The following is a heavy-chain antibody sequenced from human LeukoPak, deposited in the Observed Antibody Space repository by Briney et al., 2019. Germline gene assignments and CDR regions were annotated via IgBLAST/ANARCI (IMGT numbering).Heavy chain of an antibody. D-gene: IGHD3-10*01. CDR1: GGSISSGGYY. J-gene: IGHJ3*02. V-gene: IGHV4-61*08. CDR3: ARWSSRITMVRGVMGDAFDI. Sequence: SETLSLTCAVSGGSISSGGYYWSWIRQPPGKGLEWIGYIYYSGSTNYNPSLKSRVTISVDTSKNQFSLKLSSVTAADTAVYYCARWSSRITMVRGVMGDAFDIWGHGTMVTVSS. CDR2: IYYSGST.